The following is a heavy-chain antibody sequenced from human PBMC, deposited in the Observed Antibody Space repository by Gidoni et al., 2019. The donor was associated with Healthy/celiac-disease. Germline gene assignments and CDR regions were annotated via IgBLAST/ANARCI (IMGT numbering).Heavy chain of an antibody. CDR2: INHSGST. CDR3: ASSRFGGTPQTFSY. V-gene: IGHV4-34*01. Sequence: QVQLQQWGAGLLKPSETLSLTCAVYGGSFSGYYWSWIRQPPGKGLEWIGEINHSGSTNYNPSLKSRVTISVDTSKNQFSLKLSSVTAADTAVYYCASSRFGGTPQTFSYWGQGTLVTVSS. D-gene: IGHD3-16*01. CDR1: GGSFSGYY. J-gene: IGHJ4*02.